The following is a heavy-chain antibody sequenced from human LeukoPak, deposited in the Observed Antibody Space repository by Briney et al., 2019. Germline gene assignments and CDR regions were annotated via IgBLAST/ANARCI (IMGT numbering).Heavy chain of an antibody. CDR2: INHSGST. CDR1: GGSFSGYY. Sequence: PSETLSLTCAVYGGSFSGYYWSWIRQPPGKGLEWIGEINHSGSTNYNPSLKSRVTISVDTSKNQFSLKLSSVTAADTAVYYCAREGLRPSWGQRTLVTVSS. CDR3: AREGLRPS. J-gene: IGHJ5*02. D-gene: IGHD4-17*01. V-gene: IGHV4-34*01.